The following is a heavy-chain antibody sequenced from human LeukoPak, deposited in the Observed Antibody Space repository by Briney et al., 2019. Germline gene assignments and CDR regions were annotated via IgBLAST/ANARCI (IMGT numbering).Heavy chain of an antibody. J-gene: IGHJ4*02. CDR2: INTNTGNP. V-gene: IGHV7-4-1*02. D-gene: IGHD1-26*01. CDR1: GYTLTELS. CDR3: AREGDRAYLSSY. Sequence: GASVKVSFKVSGYTLTELSMHWVRQAPGKGLEWMGWINTNTGNPTYAQGFTGRFVFSLDTSVSTAYLQISSLKAEDTAVYYCAREGDRAYLSSYWGQGTLVIVSA.